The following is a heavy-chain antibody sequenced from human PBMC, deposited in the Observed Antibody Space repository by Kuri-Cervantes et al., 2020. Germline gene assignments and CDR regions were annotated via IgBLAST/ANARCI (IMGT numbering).Heavy chain of an antibody. V-gene: IGHV4-4*07. CDR1: GRSITSYY. CDR3: ARDRYRGVRGVIYYYGMDV. Sequence: SETLSLTCPVSGRSITSYYWSWIRQPAGKGLEWIGRIYTSGSTNYNPSLKSRVTMSVDTSKNQFSLKLSSVTAADTAVYYCARDRYRGVRGVIYYYGMDVWGQGTTVTVSS. D-gene: IGHD3-10*01. CDR2: IYTSGST. J-gene: IGHJ6*02.